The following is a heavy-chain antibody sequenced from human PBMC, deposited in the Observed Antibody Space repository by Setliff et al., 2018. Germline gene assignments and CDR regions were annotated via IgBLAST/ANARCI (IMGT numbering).Heavy chain of an antibody. J-gene: IGHJ4*02. Sequence: GGSLRLSCAASGFVFSDYGIHWVRQAPGKGLEWVAYTRNDGSSEKYADSVKGRFTISRDNSKKTLYLQMNSLRAEDTAVYYCAKERRIYSYAIDYWGQGTLVTVSS. CDR1: GFVFSDYG. V-gene: IGHV3-30*02. CDR3: AKERRIYSYAIDY. CDR2: TRNDGSSE. D-gene: IGHD5-18*01.